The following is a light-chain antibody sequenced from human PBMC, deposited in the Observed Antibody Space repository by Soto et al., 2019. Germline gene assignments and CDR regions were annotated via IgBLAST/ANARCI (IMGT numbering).Light chain of an antibody. CDR1: SSNIGAGYD. CDR3: QSYDSSLSGSV. Sequence: QSVLTQPPSVSGAPGQRGTISCTGSSSNIGAGYDVHWYQQLPGTAPKLLIYGNSNRPSGVPDRFSGSKSGTSASLALTGLQAENEADYYCQSYDSSLSGSVFGGGTKLDVL. V-gene: IGLV1-40*01. J-gene: IGLJ2*01. CDR2: GNS.